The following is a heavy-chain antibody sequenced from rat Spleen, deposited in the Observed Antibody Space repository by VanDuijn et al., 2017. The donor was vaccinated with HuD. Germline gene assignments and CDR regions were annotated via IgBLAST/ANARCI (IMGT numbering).Heavy chain of an antibody. D-gene: IGHD1-1*01. CDR1: VYSITSSYR. CDR3: ARWDYYSPRWYFDF. CDR2: INGAGST. J-gene: IGHJ1*01. Sequence: QLQESGPGLVKPSQSLSLTCSVTVYSITSSYRWNWIRKFPGNKLEWMGYINGAGSTNYNPSLKSRISITRDTSKNRFFLQVNSVTTEDTATYFCARWDYYSPRWYFDFWGPGTMVTVSS. V-gene: IGHV3-3*01.